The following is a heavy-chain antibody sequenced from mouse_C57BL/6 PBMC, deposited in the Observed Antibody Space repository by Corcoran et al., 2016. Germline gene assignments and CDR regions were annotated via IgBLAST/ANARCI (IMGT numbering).Heavy chain of an antibody. CDR2: INPNNGGT. CDR1: GYTFTDYY. J-gene: IGHJ4*01. Sequence: EVQLQQSGPELVKPGASVKISCKASGYTFTDYYMNWVKQSPGKSLEWIGDINPNNGGTSYNQKVKGKATLTVDKSSSTAYRELRSLTSEDSAVDYCARGDIIRSTPDDYAMDYWGQGTSVTVSS. D-gene: IGHD1-1*01. CDR3: ARGDIIRSTPDDYAMDY. V-gene: IGHV1-26*01.